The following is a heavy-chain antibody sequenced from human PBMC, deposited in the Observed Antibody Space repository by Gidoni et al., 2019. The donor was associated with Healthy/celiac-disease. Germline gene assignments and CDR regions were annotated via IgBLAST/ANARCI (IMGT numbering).Heavy chain of an antibody. CDR1: GYTFTSYG. Sequence: QVQLVQSGAEVKKSGASVKVSCKASGYTFTSYGISWVRQAPGQGLEWMGWISAYNGNTNYAQKLQGRVTMTTDTSTSTAYMELRSLRSDDTAVYYCARDLRRIAAAGLSGEDYWGQGTLVTVSS. CDR3: ARDLRRIAAAGLSGEDY. D-gene: IGHD6-13*01. V-gene: IGHV1-18*01. J-gene: IGHJ4*02. CDR2: ISAYNGNT.